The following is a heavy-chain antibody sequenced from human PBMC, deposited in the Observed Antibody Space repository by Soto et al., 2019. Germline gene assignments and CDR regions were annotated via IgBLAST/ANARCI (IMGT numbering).Heavy chain of an antibody. J-gene: IGHJ4*02. CDR3: ASYSDYDILTGLYYFDY. Sequence: SETLSLTCTVSGGSVSSGSYYWSWIRQPPGKGLEWIGYIYYSGSTNYNPSLKSRVTRSVDTSKNQFCLKLSSVTAADTAVYYCASYSDYDILTGLYYFDYWGQGTLVTVSS. V-gene: IGHV4-61*01. D-gene: IGHD3-9*01. CDR2: IYYSGST. CDR1: GGSVSSGSYY.